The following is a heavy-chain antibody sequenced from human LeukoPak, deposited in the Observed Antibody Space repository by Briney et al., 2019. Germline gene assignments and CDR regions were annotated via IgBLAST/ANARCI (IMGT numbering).Heavy chain of an antibody. CDR3: ARAAAGYYFDY. CDR2: FSSSSNYI. V-gene: IGHV3-21*01. CDR1: GFTFSSYS. J-gene: IGHJ4*02. Sequence: WGSLRLSCAASGFTFSSYSMNWVRQAPGKGLEWVSSFSSSSNYIYYADSVKGRFTISRDNAKNSLYLQMNSLRAEDTAVYYCARAAAGYYFDYWGQGTLVTVSS.